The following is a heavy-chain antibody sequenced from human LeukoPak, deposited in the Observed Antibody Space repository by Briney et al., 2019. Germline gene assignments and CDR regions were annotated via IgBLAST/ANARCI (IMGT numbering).Heavy chain of an antibody. CDR2: ISYDGSNK. Sequence: GGSLRLSCAASGFTFSSYGMHWVRQAPGKGLEWVAVISYDGSNKYYADSVKGRFTISRDNSKNTLYLQMNSLRAEDTAVYYCAKDHGYCSGGSCYGSDYWGQGTLVTVSS. V-gene: IGHV3-30*18. CDR1: GFTFSSYG. J-gene: IGHJ4*02. D-gene: IGHD2-15*01. CDR3: AKDHGYCSGGSCYGSDY.